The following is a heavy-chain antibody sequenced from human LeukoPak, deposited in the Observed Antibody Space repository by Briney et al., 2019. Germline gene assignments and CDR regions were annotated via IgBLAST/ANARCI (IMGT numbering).Heavy chain of an antibody. CDR2: IYPGDSET. CDR1: GYRFTNYR. D-gene: IGHD3-22*01. V-gene: IGHV5-51*01. J-gene: IGHJ4*02. CDR3: ARLDEDFYYDGSGYNF. Sequence: GESLKISCRASGYRFTNYRIAWVRQMPGRGLEWMGIIYPGDSETTYSPSFQGQVPISVDKAINTAYLQWRTLKTSDTAMYYCARLDEDFYYDGSGYNFWGQGTLVTVSS.